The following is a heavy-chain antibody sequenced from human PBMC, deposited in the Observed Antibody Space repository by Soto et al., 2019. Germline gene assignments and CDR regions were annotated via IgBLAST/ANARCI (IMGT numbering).Heavy chain of an antibody. V-gene: IGHV1-69*13. CDR2: IIPIFGTA. Sequence: ASVKVSCKASGGTFSSYAISWVRQAPGQGLEWMGGIIPIFGTANYAQKFQGRVTMTGDESTSTVYMELSSLRSEDTAVYYCARVLLGYCSGGSCYSDAFDIWGQGTMVTVSS. J-gene: IGHJ3*02. D-gene: IGHD2-15*01. CDR3: ARVLLGYCSGGSCYSDAFDI. CDR1: GGTFSSYA.